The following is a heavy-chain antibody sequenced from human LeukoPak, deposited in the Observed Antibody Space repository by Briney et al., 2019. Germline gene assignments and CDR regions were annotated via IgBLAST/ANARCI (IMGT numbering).Heavy chain of an antibody. CDR2: ISGSGGNT. D-gene: IGHD6-13*01. CDR1: GFTFKRYH. Sequence: GGSLRLSCAASGFTFKRYHMSWVRQAPGKGLEWVSSISGSGGNTHYADSVKGRFTISRDNSENTLYLQMNSLRAEDTAVYYCARDKNPGIAADWGQGTLVTVSS. V-gene: IGHV3-23*01. CDR3: ARDKNPGIAAD. J-gene: IGHJ4*02.